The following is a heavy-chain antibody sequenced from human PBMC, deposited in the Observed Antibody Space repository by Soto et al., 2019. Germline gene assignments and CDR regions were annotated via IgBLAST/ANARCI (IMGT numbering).Heavy chain of an antibody. CDR3: ARDQDYYFDY. CDR1: GGCISSYY. V-gene: IGHV4-59*01. J-gene: IGHJ4*02. Sequence: SETLSLTCTVSGGCISSYYWSWIRQPPGKGLEWIGYIYYSGSTNYNPSLKSRVTISVDTSKNQFSLKLSSVTAADTAVYYCARDQDYYFDYWGQGTLVTVSS. D-gene: IGHD2-15*01. CDR2: IYYSGST.